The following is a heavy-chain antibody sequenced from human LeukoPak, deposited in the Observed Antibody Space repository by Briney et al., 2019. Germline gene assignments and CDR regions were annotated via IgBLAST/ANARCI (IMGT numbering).Heavy chain of an antibody. CDR2: ISYAVNT. D-gene: IGHD3-10*01. CDR3: ARARGGLLSQGFDY. J-gene: IGHJ4*02. Sequence: SETLSLTCTVSGGSVSSYYWTWIRQPPGKGLEWIGYISYAVNTYYTPSLKSRVTISVDMSKNQFSLKLSSATAADTAVYYCARARGGLLSQGFDYWGQGTLVTVSS. V-gene: IGHV4-59*02. CDR1: GGSVSSYY.